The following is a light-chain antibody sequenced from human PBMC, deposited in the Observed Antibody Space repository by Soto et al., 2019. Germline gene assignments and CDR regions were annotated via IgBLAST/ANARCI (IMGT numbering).Light chain of an antibody. CDR3: QQYNTYSPERT. V-gene: IGKV1-5*01. CDR1: QSISTW. CDR2: DAS. Sequence: DIQMTQSPSTLSATVGDRVTITCRASQSISTWLAWYQQKPGKAPKLLIYDASSLEVGVPSRFSGSGSRTEFTLTISSLQPDDYGTYYCQQYNTYSPERTFGQGTKVDIK. J-gene: IGKJ1*01.